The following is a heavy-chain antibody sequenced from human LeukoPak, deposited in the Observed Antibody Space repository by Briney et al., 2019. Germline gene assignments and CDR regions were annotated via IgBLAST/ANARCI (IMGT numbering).Heavy chain of an antibody. Sequence: SGTLSLTCAVSGESIRSSNWWSWVRQAPGKGLEWIGEIYHSGTTNYNPSLKSRVTISIDTSKNQFSLTLTSVTAADTAVYYCANKVYCSTTSCYPAGYWGRGTLVTVSS. CDR3: ANKVYCSTTSCYPAGY. D-gene: IGHD2-2*01. CDR2: IYHSGTT. V-gene: IGHV4-4*02. J-gene: IGHJ4*02. CDR1: GESIRSSNW.